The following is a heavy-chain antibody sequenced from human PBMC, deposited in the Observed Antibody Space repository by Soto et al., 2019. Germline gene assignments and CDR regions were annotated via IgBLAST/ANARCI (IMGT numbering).Heavy chain of an antibody. CDR3: ARGPLSIPLGDYINDYYYYYYMDV. D-gene: IGHD4-17*01. CDR2: ISSSSSYI. CDR1: GFTFSSYS. J-gene: IGHJ6*03. Sequence: GGSLRLSCAASGFTFSSYSMNWVRQAPGKGLEWVSSISSSSSYIYYADSGKGRFTISRDNAKNSLYLQMNSLRAEDTAVYYCARGPLSIPLGDYINDYYYYYYMDVWGKGTTVTVSS. V-gene: IGHV3-21*01.